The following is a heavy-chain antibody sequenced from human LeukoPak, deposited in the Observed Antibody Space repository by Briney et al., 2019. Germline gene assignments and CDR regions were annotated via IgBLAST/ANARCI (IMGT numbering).Heavy chain of an antibody. V-gene: IGHV3-30*18. CDR1: GFFFSSYG. Sequence: PGGSLRLSCAASGFFFSSYGMHWVRQAPGKGLEWVAVISSDGSDKYYADSVKGRFTISRNNSKNTLYLQMNSLTVEDTAVYYCAKKGETFDYWGQGTLVTVSS. CDR2: ISSDGSDK. J-gene: IGHJ4*02. CDR3: AKKGETFDY.